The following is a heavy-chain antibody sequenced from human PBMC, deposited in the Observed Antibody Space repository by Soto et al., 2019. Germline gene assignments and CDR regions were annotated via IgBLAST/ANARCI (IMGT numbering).Heavy chain of an antibody. CDR2: INPNSGGT. CDR3: ARTHCSSTRCYVGSWDY. D-gene: IGHD2-2*01. V-gene: IGHV1-2*04. Sequence: QVQLVQSGAEVKKPGASVKVSCRASGYTFTGYYMHWVRQAPGQGLEWMGWINPNSGGTNYAQNFQGWVTMTRDTSISTTYMGLSRRRSDDTAVYYCARTHCSSTRCYVGSWDYWGQGTLVTVSS. CDR1: GYTFTGYY. J-gene: IGHJ4*02.